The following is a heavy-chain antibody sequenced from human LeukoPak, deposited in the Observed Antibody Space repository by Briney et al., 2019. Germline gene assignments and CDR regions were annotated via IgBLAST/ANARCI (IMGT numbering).Heavy chain of an antibody. CDR2: ISYDGSNK. V-gene: IGHV3-30*18. J-gene: IGHJ3*02. Sequence: PGGSLRLSCAASGFTFSSYGMHWVRQAPGKGLEWVAVISYDGSNKYYADSVKGRFTISRDNSKNTLYLQMSSLRVEDTAVYYCAKAWRAYGDYHTFDIWGQGTMVTVSS. D-gene: IGHD4-17*01. CDR1: GFTFSSYG. CDR3: AKAWRAYGDYHTFDI.